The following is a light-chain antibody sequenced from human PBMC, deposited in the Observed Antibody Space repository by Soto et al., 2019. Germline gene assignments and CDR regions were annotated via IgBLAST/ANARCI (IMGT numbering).Light chain of an antibody. CDR3: AAWDDSLSGRDVV. CDR1: SSNIGSNY. V-gene: IGLV1-47*01. Sequence: QSVLTQPPSASGTPGQMVTISCSGSSSNIGSNYVYWYQQLPGTAPKLLIYRNNQRPSGVPDRFSGSKSGTSASLAISGLRSEDEADYYCAAWDDSLSGRDVVFGGGTKVTVL. CDR2: RNN. J-gene: IGLJ2*01.